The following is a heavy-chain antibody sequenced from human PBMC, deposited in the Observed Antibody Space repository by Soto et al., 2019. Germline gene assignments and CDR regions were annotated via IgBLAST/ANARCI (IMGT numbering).Heavy chain of an antibody. V-gene: IGHV4-59*08. D-gene: IGHD3-22*01. CDR2: IYYSGST. J-gene: IGHJ3*02. CDR1: GGSISSYY. Sequence: QVQLQESGPGLVKPSETLSLTCTVSGGSISSYYWSWIRQPPGKGLEWIGYIYYSGSTYYNPSLKSRVTISVDTSKNQFSLKLSSVTAADTAVYYCASVPQNYYDSSGYYSRTADAFDIWGQGTMVTVSS. CDR3: ASVPQNYYDSSGYYSRTADAFDI.